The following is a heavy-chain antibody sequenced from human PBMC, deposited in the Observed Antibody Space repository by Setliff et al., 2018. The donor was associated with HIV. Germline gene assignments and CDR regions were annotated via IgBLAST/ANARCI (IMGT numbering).Heavy chain of an antibody. D-gene: IGHD2-8*01. CDR2: INHSGST. V-gene: IGHV4-34*01. CDR3: ARGYIVLMVYAMTWFDP. CDR1: GGSFSGYY. Sequence: PSETLSLTCAVYGGSFSGYYWSWIRQPPGKGLEWIGEINHSGSTNYNPSLKSRVTISVDTSKNQFSLKLSSVTAADTAVYYCARGYIVLMVYAMTWFDPWGRGTLVTV. J-gene: IGHJ5*02.